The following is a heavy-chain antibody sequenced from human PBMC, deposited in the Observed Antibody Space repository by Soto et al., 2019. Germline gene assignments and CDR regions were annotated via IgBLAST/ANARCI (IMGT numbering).Heavy chain of an antibody. CDR1: GYTFTSYG. D-gene: IGHD3-10*01. Sequence: QVHLVQSGAEMKKPGASVKVSCKASGYTFTSYGISWVRQAPGQGLEWMGWISAYNGNTNYAQKRQGRVTMTTDPATSTAYMALRSRRSDDTAVYYCARDRGPKGGYFDYWGQGTLVTVSS. CDR3: ARDRGPKGGYFDY. V-gene: IGHV1-18*01. J-gene: IGHJ4*02. CDR2: ISAYNGNT.